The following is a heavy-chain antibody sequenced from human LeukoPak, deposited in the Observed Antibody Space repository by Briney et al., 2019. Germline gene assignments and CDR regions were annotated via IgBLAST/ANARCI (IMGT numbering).Heavy chain of an antibody. D-gene: IGHD1-14*01. CDR3: ARDISWSFDY. CDR1: GFTFSSHG. V-gene: IGHV3-30*03. J-gene: IGHJ4*02. Sequence: PGRSLGLSCAASGFTFSSHGMHWVRQAPGKGLEWVALISYDGNSKHYADSVKGRFTVSRDTTKNTHYLEMSGLRTEDTALYYCARDISWSFDYWGQGTLVTVSS. CDR2: ISYDGNSK.